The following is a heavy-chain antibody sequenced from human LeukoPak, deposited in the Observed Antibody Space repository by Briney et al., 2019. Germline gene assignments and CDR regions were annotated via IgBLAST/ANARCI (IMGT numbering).Heavy chain of an antibody. Sequence: GGSLRLSCAASGFTFSSYAMHWFRQAPGKGLEWVAVISYDGSNKYYADSVKGRFTISRDNSKNTLYLQMNSLRAEDTAVYYCARDGAYYDILTGYYKPDAFDIWGQGTMVTVSS. D-gene: IGHD3-9*01. V-gene: IGHV3-30-3*01. CDR3: ARDGAYYDILTGYYKPDAFDI. J-gene: IGHJ3*02. CDR2: ISYDGSNK. CDR1: GFTFSSYA.